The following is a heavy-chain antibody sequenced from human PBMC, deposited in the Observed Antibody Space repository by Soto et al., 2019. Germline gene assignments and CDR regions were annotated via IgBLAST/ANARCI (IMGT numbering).Heavy chain of an antibody. Sequence: GGSLRLSCAASGFTFSSYSMNWVRQAPGKGLEWVSSISSSSSYIYYADSVKGRFTISRDNAKNSLYLQMNSLRAEDTAVYYCARALGYCSGGSCYYGAFDIWGQGTMVTVSS. V-gene: IGHV3-21*01. D-gene: IGHD2-15*01. CDR3: ARALGYCSGGSCYYGAFDI. CDR2: ISSSSSYI. J-gene: IGHJ3*02. CDR1: GFTFSSYS.